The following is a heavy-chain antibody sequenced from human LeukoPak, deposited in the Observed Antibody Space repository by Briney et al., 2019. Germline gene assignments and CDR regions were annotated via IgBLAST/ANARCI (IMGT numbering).Heavy chain of an antibody. D-gene: IGHD3-3*01. Sequence: GGSLRLSCAASGFTFSSCAMSWVRQAPGKGLEWVSAISGSGGSTYYADSVKGRFTISRDNSKNTLYLQMNSLRAEDTAVYYCAKVAYYDFWSGYYYGMDVWGQGTTVTVSS. CDR1: GFTFSSCA. CDR2: ISGSGGST. V-gene: IGHV3-23*01. CDR3: AKVAYYDFWSGYYYGMDV. J-gene: IGHJ6*02.